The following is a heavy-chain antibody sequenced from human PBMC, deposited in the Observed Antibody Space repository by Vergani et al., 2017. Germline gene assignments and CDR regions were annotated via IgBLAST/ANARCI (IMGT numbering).Heavy chain of an antibody. CDR3: ARAYYDRRCYPPLDAFDI. CDR2: IYTSGDT. V-gene: IGHV4-61*02. CDR1: GGSISSGSYY. Sequence: QVQLQESGPGLVKPSQTLSLTCTVSGGSISSGSYYWSWIRQPAGEGLEWIGRIYTSGDTNYNPSRKSRVTISVDTSKNQFSLKLSSVTAADTAVYYCARAYYDRRCYPPLDAFDIWGKGTMVTVSS. D-gene: IGHD3-22*01. J-gene: IGHJ3*02.